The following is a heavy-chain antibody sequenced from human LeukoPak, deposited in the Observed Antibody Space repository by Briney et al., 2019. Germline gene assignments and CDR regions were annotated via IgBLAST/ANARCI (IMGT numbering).Heavy chain of an antibody. D-gene: IGHD3-16*01. CDR3: ARGGITSLLNWFDP. J-gene: IGHJ5*02. CDR2: MFYYGST. V-gene: IGHV4-39*07. Sequence: LXXXXXXDSIXXXXYFXXXIXXPXGXGLXWXGSMFYYGSTYYNASLKSRVTMSLDTSKKQFSLKLRSVTAADTAVYYCARGGITSLLNWFDPWGQGILVTVSS. CDR1: XDSIXXXXYF.